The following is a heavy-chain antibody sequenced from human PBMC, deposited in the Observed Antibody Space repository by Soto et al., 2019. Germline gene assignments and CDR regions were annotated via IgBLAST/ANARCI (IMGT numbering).Heavy chain of an antibody. Sequence: HLVQSGPEVKRPGASITVSCKTSGDTFANFGLSWVRQAPGQGLEWMGWIATYNNKKNYAQKFQGRLTLTTDTSTSTAYMELESLVYDDTAVYYCARVVRGVVNWFDPWGQGTLVTVSS. V-gene: IGHV1-18*01. D-gene: IGHD3-10*01. CDR2: IATYNNKK. CDR1: GDTFANFG. CDR3: ARVVRGVVNWFDP. J-gene: IGHJ5*02.